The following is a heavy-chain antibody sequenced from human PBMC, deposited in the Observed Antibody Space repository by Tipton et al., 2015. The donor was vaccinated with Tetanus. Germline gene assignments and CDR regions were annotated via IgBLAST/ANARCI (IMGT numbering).Heavy chain of an antibody. J-gene: IGHJ5*02. CDR1: GGSISSYY. V-gene: IGHV4-59*01. Sequence: TLSLTCTLSGGSISSYYWSWVRQPTGKGLEWLGYVFYRGSTDLNPSLKSRVTISVDTSKNQFSLKLSSVTAADTAVYYCARGQLLSRDWFDPWGQGTLVTVSS. CDR2: VFYRGST. CDR3: ARGQLLSRDWFDP. D-gene: IGHD2-2*01.